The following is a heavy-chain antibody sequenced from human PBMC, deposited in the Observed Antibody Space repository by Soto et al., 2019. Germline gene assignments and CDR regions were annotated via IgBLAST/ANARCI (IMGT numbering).Heavy chain of an antibody. D-gene: IGHD2-15*01. V-gene: IGHV1-2*02. CDR3: ARGGLVSPADLVY. CDR1: GYTFTGYY. Sequence: ASVKVSCKASGYTFTGYYMHWVRQAPGQGLEWMGWINPNSGGTNYAQKFQGRVTMTRDTSISTAYMELSRLRSDDTAVCYCARGGLVSPADLVYWGQGTLVTVSS. J-gene: IGHJ4*02. CDR2: INPNSGGT.